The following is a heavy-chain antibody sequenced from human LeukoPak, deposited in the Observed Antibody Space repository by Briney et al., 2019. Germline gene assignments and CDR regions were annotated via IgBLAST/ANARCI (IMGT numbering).Heavy chain of an antibody. D-gene: IGHD2-21*02. CDR1: GFTFSSNA. V-gene: IGHV3-23*01. J-gene: IGHJ3*01. CDR3: AKVVLLLTASDAFDF. CDR2: ISGNYGST. Sequence: PGGSLRLSCAASGFTFSSNAMSWVRQAPGKGLEWVSTISGNYGSTYYADSMKGRFTISRDNFKNTVFLRMNSLRAEDTAVYYCAKVVLLLTASDAFDFWGQGTKVTVSS.